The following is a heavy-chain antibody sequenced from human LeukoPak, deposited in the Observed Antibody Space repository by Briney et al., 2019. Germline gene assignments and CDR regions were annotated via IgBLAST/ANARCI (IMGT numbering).Heavy chain of an antibody. V-gene: IGHV3-9*01. Sequence: GRSLRLSCAASGFTFDDYAMHWVRQAPGKGLEWVSGLSWNGATVGYADSVKGRFTISRDNTKNSLYLQMNSLRAEDTAVYYCARGTIGYSNNYYMDVWGKGTTVTVSS. D-gene: IGHD4-11*01. CDR1: GFTFDDYA. J-gene: IGHJ6*03. CDR2: LSWNGATV. CDR3: ARGTIGYSNNYYMDV.